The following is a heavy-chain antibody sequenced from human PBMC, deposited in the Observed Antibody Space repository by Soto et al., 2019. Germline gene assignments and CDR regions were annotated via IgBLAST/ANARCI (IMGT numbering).Heavy chain of an antibody. J-gene: IGHJ4*02. Sequence: PGGSLRLSCAASGFTFSDYYMSWIRQAPGEGLEWVSYITSSGSTIYYADSVKGRFTISRDNAKNSLYLQMNSLRAEDTAVYYCAREKTAMVTVDYWGQGTLVTVSS. CDR1: GFTFSDYY. CDR2: ITSSGSTI. D-gene: IGHD5-18*01. V-gene: IGHV3-11*01. CDR3: AREKTAMVTVDY.